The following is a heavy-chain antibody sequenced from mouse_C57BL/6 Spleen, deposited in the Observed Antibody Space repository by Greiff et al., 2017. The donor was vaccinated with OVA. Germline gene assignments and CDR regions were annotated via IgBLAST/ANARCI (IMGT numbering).Heavy chain of an antibody. CDR3: APLDSSGYTWFAY. Sequence: VQLQQSGPELVKPGASVKISCKASGYSFTGYYMNWVKQSPEKSLEWIGEINPSTGGTTYNQKFKAKATLTVDKSSSTAYMQLKSLTSEDSAVYYCAPLDSSGYTWFAYWGQGTLVTVSA. CDR1: GYSFTGYY. V-gene: IGHV1-42*01. D-gene: IGHD3-2*02. J-gene: IGHJ3*01. CDR2: INPSTGGT.